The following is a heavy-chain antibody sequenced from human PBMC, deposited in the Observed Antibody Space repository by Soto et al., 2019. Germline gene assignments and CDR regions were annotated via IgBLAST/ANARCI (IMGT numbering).Heavy chain of an antibody. J-gene: IGHJ4*02. V-gene: IGHV1-69*13. CDR1: GGTFSSYA. CDR2: IIPIFGTA. Sequence: GASVKVSCKASGGTFSSYAISWVRQAPGQGLEWMGGIIPIFGTANYAQKFQGRVTITADESTSTAYMELSSLRSEDTAVYYCANTWYSSGWYGDYWGQGTLVTVSS. CDR3: ANTWYSSGWYGDY. D-gene: IGHD6-19*01.